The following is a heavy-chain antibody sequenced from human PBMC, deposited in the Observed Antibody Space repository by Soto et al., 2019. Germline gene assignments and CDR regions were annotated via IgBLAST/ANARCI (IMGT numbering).Heavy chain of an antibody. CDR3: ARIAAAGTNFYY. D-gene: IGHD6-13*01. V-gene: IGHV4-61*05. CDR2: IYYSGST. CDR1: GGSISSGGYY. Sequence: SETLSLTCTVSGGSISSGGYYWSWILQHPGKGLEWIGYIYYSGSTNYNPSLKSRVTISVDKSKNQFSLKLSSVTAADTAVYYCARIAAAGTNFYYWGQGTLVTVSS. J-gene: IGHJ4*02.